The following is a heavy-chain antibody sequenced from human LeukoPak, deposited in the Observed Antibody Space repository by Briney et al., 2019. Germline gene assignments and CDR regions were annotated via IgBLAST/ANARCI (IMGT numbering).Heavy chain of an antibody. CDR2: ISSGSTYI. CDR1: EFTFSTYS. CDR3: TSRAPGHY. J-gene: IGHJ4*02. V-gene: IGHV3-21*01. Sequence: GGSLRLSCAASEFTFSTYSMNWVRQAPGKGLEWVSSISSGSTYIYYADSVKGRFTISTDNAKNSLYLQMNSLRAEDTAVYYCTSRAPGHYWGQGTLVTVSS.